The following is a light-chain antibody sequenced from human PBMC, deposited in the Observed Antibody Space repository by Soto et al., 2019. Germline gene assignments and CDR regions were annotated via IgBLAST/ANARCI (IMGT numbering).Light chain of an antibody. CDR2: DAY. CDR3: QQRHMWPIT. V-gene: IGKV3-11*01. CDR1: QSFRGL. Sequence: VLTQSPVTLSLSPGERATLSCRASQSFRGLLAWYQQKPGQAPRLLIYDAYNRATGIPPRFSGSGSGTDFTLTISSLEPEDSAVYYCQQRHMWPITFGQGTRLGLN. J-gene: IGKJ5*01.